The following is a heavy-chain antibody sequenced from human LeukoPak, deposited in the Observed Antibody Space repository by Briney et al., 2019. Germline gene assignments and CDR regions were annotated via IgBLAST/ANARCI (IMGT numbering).Heavy chain of an antibody. V-gene: IGHV3-23*01. CDR3: AVNNYDILTGTDAFDI. J-gene: IGHJ3*02. CDR2: ISGSGGST. D-gene: IGHD3-9*01. Sequence: PGGSLRLSCAASGFTFSSYAMSWVRQAPGKGLEWVSAISGSGGSTYYADSVKGRFTISRDNVKNSLYLQMNSLRAEDTAVYYCAVNNYDILTGTDAFDIWGQGTMVTVSS. CDR1: GFTFSSYA.